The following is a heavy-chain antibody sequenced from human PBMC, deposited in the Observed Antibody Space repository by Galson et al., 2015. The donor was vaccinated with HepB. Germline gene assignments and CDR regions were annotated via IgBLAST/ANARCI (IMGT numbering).Heavy chain of an antibody. CDR3: ANAVCTGGSCYDGFEY. Sequence: SLRLSCAASGFTFSSYGIHWVRQAPGKGLEWVAVISYGGNNKYYADSVKGRFTISRDNSKNTLYLQMNSLRVEDTAVYYCANAVCTGGSCYDGFEYWGPGTLVTVSS. D-gene: IGHD2-15*01. J-gene: IGHJ4*02. CDR1: GFTFSSYG. V-gene: IGHV3-30*18. CDR2: ISYGGNNK.